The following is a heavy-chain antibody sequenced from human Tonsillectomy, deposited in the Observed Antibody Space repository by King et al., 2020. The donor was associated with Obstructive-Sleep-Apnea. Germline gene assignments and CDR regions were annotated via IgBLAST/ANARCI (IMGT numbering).Heavy chain of an antibody. CDR3: ARVRWNTWSTLQGYYFDY. J-gene: IGHJ4*02. Sequence: QLQESGPGLVKPSETLSLTCTVSGGSISSSSYYWGWIRQPPGKGLDWIGSIYYSGSTYYNPSLKSRVTISVDTSKNQFSLKLSSVTAADTAVYYCARVRWNTWSTLQGYYFDYWGQGTLVTVSS. CDR2: IYYSGST. D-gene: IGHD1-20*01. V-gene: IGHV4-39*07. CDR1: GGSISSSSYY.